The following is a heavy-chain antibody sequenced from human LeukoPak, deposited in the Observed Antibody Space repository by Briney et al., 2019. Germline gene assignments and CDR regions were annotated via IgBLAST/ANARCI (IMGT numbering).Heavy chain of an antibody. CDR3: ARGSGYSSGWYSTWFDP. Sequence: PSETLSLTCAVYGGSFSGYYWSWIRQPPGKGLEWIGEINHSGSTNYNPSLKSRVTISVDTSKNQLSLKLSSVTAADTAVYYCARGSGYSSGWYSTWFDPWGQGTLVTVSS. CDR2: INHSGST. V-gene: IGHV4-34*01. J-gene: IGHJ5*02. CDR1: GGSFSGYY. D-gene: IGHD6-19*01.